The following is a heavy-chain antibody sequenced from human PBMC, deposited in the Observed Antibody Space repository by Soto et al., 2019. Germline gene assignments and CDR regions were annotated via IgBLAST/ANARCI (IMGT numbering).Heavy chain of an antibody. J-gene: IGHJ5*02. V-gene: IGHV3-23*01. Sequence: GGSLRLSCAASGSTFTSYAMSWVRQAPGKGLEWVSTISGSGGSTYYADSVKGRFTISRDNSKNTLYMHMNSLRAEDTAVYYCARGLSGPPLNWFDPWGQGTLVTVSS. CDR2: ISGSGGST. CDR1: GSTFTSYA. D-gene: IGHD3-3*01. CDR3: ARGLSGPPLNWFDP.